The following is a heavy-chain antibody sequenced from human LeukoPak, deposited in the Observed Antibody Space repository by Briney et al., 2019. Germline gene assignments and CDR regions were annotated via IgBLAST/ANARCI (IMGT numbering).Heavy chain of an antibody. J-gene: IGHJ4*02. CDR2: IYYSGST. CDR3: ASYGSGWYYFDY. V-gene: IGHV4-39*01. Sequence: SETLSLTCTVSGGSISSSSYYWGWIRQPPGKGLQWIGSIYYSGSTYYNPSLKSRVTISVDTSKNQFSLKLSSVTAADTAVYYCASYGSGWYYFDYWGQGTLVTVSS. CDR1: GGSISSSSYY. D-gene: IGHD6-19*01.